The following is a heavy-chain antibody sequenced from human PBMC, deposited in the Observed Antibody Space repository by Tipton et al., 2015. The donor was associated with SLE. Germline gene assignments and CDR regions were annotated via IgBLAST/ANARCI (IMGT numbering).Heavy chain of an antibody. CDR2: INIDGGTT. J-gene: IGHJ5*02. D-gene: IGHD1-7*01. Sequence: SLRLSCAASGSTFSRYWMHWVRQAPGKGLVWVSRINIDGGTTSYVDSVEGRFTISRDNAKNTLYLQMNSLRAEDTAVYYCAAGRELINWFDPWGQGTLVTASS. CDR1: GSTFSRYW. V-gene: IGHV3-74*01. CDR3: AAGRELINWFDP.